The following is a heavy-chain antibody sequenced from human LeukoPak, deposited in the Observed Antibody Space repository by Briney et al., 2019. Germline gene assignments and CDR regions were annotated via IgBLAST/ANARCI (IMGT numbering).Heavy chain of an antibody. CDR3: AKGSGSSGYDSSAFDI. J-gene: IGHJ3*02. D-gene: IGHD5-12*01. CDR1: GFTFSSYA. Sequence: GGSLRLSCAASGFTFSSYAMSWVRQAPGKGLEWVTCIPYDGSQSHYADSVKGRVTISRDNSKNTLYLQMNSLRAEDTAVYYCAKGSGSSGYDSSAFDIWGQGTMVTVSS. V-gene: IGHV3-23*01. CDR2: IPYDGSQS.